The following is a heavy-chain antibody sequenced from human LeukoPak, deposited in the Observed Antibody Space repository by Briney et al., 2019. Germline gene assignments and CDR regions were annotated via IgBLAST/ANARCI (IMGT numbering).Heavy chain of an antibody. V-gene: IGHV3-21*01. Sequence: SGGSLRLSCAASGFTFSSYSMNWVRQAPGKGLEWVSSISSSSSYIYYADSVKGRFTISRDNAKNSLYLQMNSLRAEDTAVYYCARASKVGATPDYWGQGTLVTVSS. CDR2: ISSSSSYI. CDR1: GFTFSSYS. CDR3: ARASKVGATPDY. J-gene: IGHJ4*02. D-gene: IGHD1-26*01.